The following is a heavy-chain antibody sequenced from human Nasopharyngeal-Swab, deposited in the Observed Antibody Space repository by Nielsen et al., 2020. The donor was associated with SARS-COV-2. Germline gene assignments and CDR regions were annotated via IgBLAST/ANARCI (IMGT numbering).Heavy chain of an antibody. Sequence: GGSLRLSCAASGFTFSSYSMNWVRQAPGKGLEWVSSISSSSSYIYYADSVKGRFTISRDNAKNSLYLQMNSLRAEDTAVYYCARCLYDSSGYDEILLDYWGQGTLVTVSS. D-gene: IGHD3-22*01. J-gene: IGHJ4*02. V-gene: IGHV3-21*01. CDR3: ARCLYDSSGYDEILLDY. CDR2: ISSSSSYI. CDR1: GFTFSSYS.